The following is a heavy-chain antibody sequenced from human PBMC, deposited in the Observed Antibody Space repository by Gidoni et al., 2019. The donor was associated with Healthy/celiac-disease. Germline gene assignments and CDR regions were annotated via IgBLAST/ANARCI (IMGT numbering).Heavy chain of an antibody. J-gene: IGHJ5*02. Sequence: QVQLQQWGAGLLKPSETLSLTCAVYVGSFSGYYWSWIRQPPGKGLEWIGEINHSGSTNYNPSLKSRVTISVDTSKNQFSLKLSSVTAADTAVYYCARGGRRPNWFDPWGQGTLVTVSS. CDR3: ARGGRRPNWFDP. V-gene: IGHV4-34*01. CDR2: INHSGST. CDR1: VGSFSGYY.